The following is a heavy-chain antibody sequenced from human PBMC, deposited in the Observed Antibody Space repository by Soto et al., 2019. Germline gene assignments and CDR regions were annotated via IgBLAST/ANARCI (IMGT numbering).Heavy chain of an antibody. CDR3: ATITRAYYMDV. D-gene: IGHD3-10*01. CDR2: IYYSGSS. Sequence: QLQLQESGPGLVKPSETLSLTCSVSGGSISSSSYYWGWIRQPPGKGLEWIGSIYYSGSSYYNPSLKGRVTLPVDTSENKFSLRLSSVTAAYTAVYYCATITRAYYMDVWGKGTKVTV. CDR1: GGSISSSSYY. J-gene: IGHJ6*03. V-gene: IGHV4-39*01.